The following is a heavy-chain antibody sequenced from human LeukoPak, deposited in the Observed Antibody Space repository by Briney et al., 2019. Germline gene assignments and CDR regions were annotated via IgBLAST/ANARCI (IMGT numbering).Heavy chain of an antibody. CDR1: GFTVSSNY. D-gene: IGHD6-13*01. CDR3: ATYLAAAGRSGLY. Sequence: GGSLRLSCAASGFTVSSNYMSWVRQAPGKGLEWVSVIYSGGSTYYADSVKGRFTISRDNSKNTLYLQMNSLRAEDTAVYYCATYLAAAGRSGLYWGQGTLVTVSS. CDR2: IYSGGST. J-gene: IGHJ4*02. V-gene: IGHV3-53*01.